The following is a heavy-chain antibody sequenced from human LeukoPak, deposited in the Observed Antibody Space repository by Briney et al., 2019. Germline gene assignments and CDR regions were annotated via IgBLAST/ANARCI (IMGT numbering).Heavy chain of an antibody. CDR3: AKDPGGIVVVVAAPGRNWFDP. J-gene: IGHJ5*02. D-gene: IGHD2-15*01. V-gene: IGHV3-23*01. CDR1: GFTFSSYA. CDR2: ISGSGGST. Sequence: PGGSLRLSCAASGFTFSSYAMSWVRQAPGKGLEWVSAISGSGGSTYYADSVKGRFTISRDNSKNTLCLQMNSLRAEDTAVYYCAKDPGGIVVVVAAPGRNWFDPWGQGTLVTVSS.